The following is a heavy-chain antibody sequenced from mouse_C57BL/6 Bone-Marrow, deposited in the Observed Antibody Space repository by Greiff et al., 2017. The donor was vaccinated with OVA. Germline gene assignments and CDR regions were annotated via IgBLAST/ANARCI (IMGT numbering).Heavy chain of an antibody. CDR2: IDPSDSYT. J-gene: IGHJ3*01. D-gene: IGHD2-2*01. Sequence: QVQLQQPGAELVMPGASVKLSCKASGYTFTSYWMHWVKQRPGQGLEWIGEIDPSDSYTNYNQKFKGKSTLTVDKSSSTAYMQLSSLTSEDSAVDDCARGGYDGSWFAYWGQGTLVTVSA. V-gene: IGHV1-69*01. CDR1: GYTFTSYW. CDR3: ARGGYDGSWFAY.